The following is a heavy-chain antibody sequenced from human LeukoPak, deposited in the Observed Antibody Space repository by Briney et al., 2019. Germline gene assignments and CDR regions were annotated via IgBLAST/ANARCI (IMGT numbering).Heavy chain of an antibody. Sequence: GGSLRLSCAASGFTFSSYGIHWVRQAPGKGLEWVAFIRYDGSNKYYADSVKGRFTISRDNSKNTLYLQMNSLRAEDTAVYYCAKERYYYGSGSHYDYWGQGTLVTVSS. V-gene: IGHV3-30*02. CDR2: IRYDGSNK. J-gene: IGHJ4*02. CDR3: AKERYYYGSGSHYDY. CDR1: GFTFSSYG. D-gene: IGHD3-10*01.